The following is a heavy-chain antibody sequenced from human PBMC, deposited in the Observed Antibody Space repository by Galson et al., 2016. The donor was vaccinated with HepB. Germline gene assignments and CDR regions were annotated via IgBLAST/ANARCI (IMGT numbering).Heavy chain of an antibody. CDR1: RGFFSGHY. D-gene: IGHD1-26*01. J-gene: IGHJ4*02. V-gene: IGHV4-34*01. CDR3: ARGNLRGELHFDS. Sequence: SETLSLTCAVYRGFFSGHYWSWIRQPPGKGLEWIGEINHSGGTNYNPSLKSRVTISLDTSKNQFSLKLSSVTAADTGVYFCARGNLRGELHFDSWGQGTLVIVSS. CDR2: INHSGGT.